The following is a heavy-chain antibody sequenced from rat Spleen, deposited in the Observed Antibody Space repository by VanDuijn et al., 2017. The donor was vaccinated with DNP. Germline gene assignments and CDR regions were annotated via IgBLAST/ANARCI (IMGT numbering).Heavy chain of an antibody. CDR2: ISYDGSST. V-gene: IGHV5-7*01. Sequence: FTFSDYNLAWVRQAPKKGLEWVATISYDGSSTYYRDSVKGRFTISRDNAKSTLYLQMDSLRSEDTATYYCAKPDHWGQGVMVTVSS. CDR1: FTFSDYN. J-gene: IGHJ2*01. CDR3: AKPDH.